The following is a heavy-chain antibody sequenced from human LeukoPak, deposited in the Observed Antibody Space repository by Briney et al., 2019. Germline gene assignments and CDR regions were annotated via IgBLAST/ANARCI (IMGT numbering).Heavy chain of an antibody. J-gene: IGHJ4*02. D-gene: IGHD3-16*01. CDR2: ISSSGST. Sequence: SETLSLTCTVPGDSFSSYHWSWLRQPPGKGLEWIGYISSSGSTSYNPSLETRLTISVDTSKNQFSLKLSSVTAADTAVYYCARVGRGDHTWGSYYCDHWGQGTLVSVSS. V-gene: IGHV4-59*01. CDR1: GDSFSSYH. CDR3: ARVGRGDHTWGSYYCDH.